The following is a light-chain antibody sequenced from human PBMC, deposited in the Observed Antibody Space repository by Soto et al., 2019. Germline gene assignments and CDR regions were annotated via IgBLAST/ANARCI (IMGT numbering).Light chain of an antibody. J-gene: IGKJ2*01. V-gene: IGKV1-33*01. CDR1: QDISNY. CDR3: QQYNDSFRYT. Sequence: DIQMTQSPSSLSASVGDRVTITCQASQDISNYLNWYQQKPGKAPKLLIYDASNLETGVPSRFSGSGSGTEFTLTVSSLQPDDFATYYCQQYNDSFRYTFGQGTKV. CDR2: DAS.